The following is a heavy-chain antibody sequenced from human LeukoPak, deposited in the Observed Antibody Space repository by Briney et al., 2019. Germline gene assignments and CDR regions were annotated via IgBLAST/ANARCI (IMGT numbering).Heavy chain of an antibody. Sequence: GASVKVSCKASGYTFTSYGISWVRQAPGQGLEWMGWISAYNGNTNYAQKLQGRVTMTTDTSTSTAYMELRSLRSDDTAVYYCARGPAAFWSGYYISPLDYWGQGTLVTVSS. CDR1: GYTFTSYG. J-gene: IGHJ4*02. CDR3: ARGPAAFWSGYYISPLDY. D-gene: IGHD3-3*01. V-gene: IGHV1-18*01. CDR2: ISAYNGNT.